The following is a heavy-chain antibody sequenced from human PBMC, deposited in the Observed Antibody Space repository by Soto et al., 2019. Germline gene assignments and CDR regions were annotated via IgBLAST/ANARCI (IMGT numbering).Heavy chain of an antibody. Sequence: ASVKVSCKASGYTFTSYGISWVRQAPGQGLEWMGWISAYNGNTNYAQKLQGRVTMTTDTSTSTAYMALRSLRSDDTAVYYCARSRGYSGYALNPRVHYYYGMDVWGQGTTVTVSS. CDR1: GYTFTSYG. D-gene: IGHD5-12*01. CDR3: ARSRGYSGYALNPRVHYYYGMDV. J-gene: IGHJ6*02. V-gene: IGHV1-18*01. CDR2: ISAYNGNT.